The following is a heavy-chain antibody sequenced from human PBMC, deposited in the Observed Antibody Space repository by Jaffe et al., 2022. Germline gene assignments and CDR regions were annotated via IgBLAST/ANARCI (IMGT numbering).Heavy chain of an antibody. CDR3: AREGLHHHPGDYGDYVASPAAFDI. D-gene: IGHD4-17*01. CDR2: IYYSGST. J-gene: IGHJ3*02. CDR1: GGSISSYY. Sequence: QVQLQESGPGLVKPSETLSLTCTVSGGSISSYYWSWIRQPPGKGLEWIGYIYYSGSTNYNPSLKSRVTISVDTSKNQFSLKLSSVTAADTAVYYCAREGLHHHPGDYGDYVASPAAFDIWGQGTMVTVSS. V-gene: IGHV4-59*01.